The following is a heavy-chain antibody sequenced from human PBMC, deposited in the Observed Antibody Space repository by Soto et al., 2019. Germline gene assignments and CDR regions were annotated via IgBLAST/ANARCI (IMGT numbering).Heavy chain of an antibody. J-gene: IGHJ6*02. Sequence: QVQLVQSGAEVKKPGASVKVSCKASGYTFTGYYMHWVRQAPGQGLEWMGWINPNSGGTNYAQKFQGWVTMTRDTSISKAYMELSRLRSDDTAVYYCARDLTGITGTSYYYYYGMDVWGQGTTVTVSS. D-gene: IGHD1-7*01. V-gene: IGHV1-2*04. CDR1: GYTFTGYY. CDR2: INPNSGGT. CDR3: ARDLTGITGTSYYYYYGMDV.